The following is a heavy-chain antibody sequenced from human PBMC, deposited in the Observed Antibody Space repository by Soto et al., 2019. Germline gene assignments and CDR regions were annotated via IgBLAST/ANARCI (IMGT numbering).Heavy chain of an antibody. V-gene: IGHV3-43*01. D-gene: IGHD6-13*01. CDR2: ISWDGGST. Sequence: EVQLVESGGVVVQPGGSLRLSCAASGFTFDDYTMHWVRQAPGKGLEWVSLISWDGGSTCYADSVKGRFTISRDNSKNSLYLQMNSLRTEDTALYYCAKDIIAAAGWGYFDYWGQGTLVTVSS. J-gene: IGHJ4*02. CDR3: AKDIIAAAGWGYFDY. CDR1: GFTFDDYT.